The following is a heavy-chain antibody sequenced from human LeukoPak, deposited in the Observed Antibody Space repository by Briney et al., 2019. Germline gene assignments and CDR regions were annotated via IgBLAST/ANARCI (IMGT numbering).Heavy chain of an antibody. CDR2: IYYTGTT. J-gene: IGHJ4*01. V-gene: IGHV4-59*01. CDR1: GGSISNYY. CDR3: AGAPNRHFFDY. Sequence: PSETLSLTCNVSGGSISNYYWSWIRQPPGKGLEYIGHIYYTGTTDYNPSLKSRVTMSVDTSKNQFSLRLISVTASDTAVYFCAGAPNRHFFDYWGHGTLVAVSS.